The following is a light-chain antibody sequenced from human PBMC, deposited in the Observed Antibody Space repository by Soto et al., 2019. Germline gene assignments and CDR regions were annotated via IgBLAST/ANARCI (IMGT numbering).Light chain of an antibody. V-gene: IGKV1-6*01. CDR3: LQGSNYPRT. CDR2: GAS. J-gene: IGKJ1*01. Sequence: AIQMTQSPSSLSASAGERATLSFRASQSVSSNLAWYQQHPGKAPKLLIYGASNRQSGIPARFSGSGSGTDFTLAISSLQPEDSATYYCLQGSNYPRTFGQGTKVDIK. CDR1: QSVSSN.